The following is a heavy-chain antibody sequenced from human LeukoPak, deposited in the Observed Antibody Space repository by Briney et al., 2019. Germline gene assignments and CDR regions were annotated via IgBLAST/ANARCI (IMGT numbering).Heavy chain of an antibody. CDR1: GYTFTSYG. Sequence: GASVKVSCKASGYTFTSYGISWVRQAPGQGLEWMGWISAYNGNTNYAQKLQGRVTMTTDTSTSTAYMELRSLRSDDTAVYYCARVFAIPPPDSGTKLGDAFDIWGQGTMVTVSS. CDR2: ISAYNGNT. D-gene: IGHD3-10*01. J-gene: IGHJ3*02. V-gene: IGHV1-18*01. CDR3: ARVFAIPPPDSGTKLGDAFDI.